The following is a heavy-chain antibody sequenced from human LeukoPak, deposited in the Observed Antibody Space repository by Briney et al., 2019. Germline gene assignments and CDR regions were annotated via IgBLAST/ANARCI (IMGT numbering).Heavy chain of an antibody. CDR3: ARERKDYSKDY. V-gene: IGHV4-31*03. J-gene: IGHJ4*02. D-gene: IGHD4-11*01. CDR1: GGSISSGGYY. CDR2: IYYSGST. Sequence: SETLSLTCTVSGGSISSGGYYWSWIRQHPGKGLEWIGYIYYSGSTYYNPSLKSRVTISVDTSKNQFSLKLSSVTAADTAVYYCARERKDYSKDYWGRGTLVTVSS.